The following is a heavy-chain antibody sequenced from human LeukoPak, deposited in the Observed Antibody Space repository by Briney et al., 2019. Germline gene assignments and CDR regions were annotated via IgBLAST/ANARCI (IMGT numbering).Heavy chain of an antibody. CDR3: ARGIPGRSIDY. J-gene: IGHJ4*02. V-gene: IGHV4-34*01. D-gene: IGHD3-16*02. CDR2: INHSGST. Sequence: PSETLSLTXAVYGGSFGGYYWSWIRQPPGKGLEWIGEINHSGSTNYNPSLKSRVTISVDTSKNQFSLKLSSVTAADTAVYYCARGIPGRSIDYWGQGTLVTVSS. CDR1: GGSFGGYY.